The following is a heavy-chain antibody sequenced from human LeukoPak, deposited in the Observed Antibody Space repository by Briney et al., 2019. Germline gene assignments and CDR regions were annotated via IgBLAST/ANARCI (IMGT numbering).Heavy chain of an antibody. CDR3: AKAPGDYFYYMDV. CDR2: IRISADST. Sequence: PGGTLRLSCAASGFTFNNYGMIWARQAPGKGLEWVSAIRISADSTYYADSVRGRFTISRDNSKNTLYLQMNSLRVEGTAVYYCAKAPGDYFYYMDVWGKGTRVTISS. CDR1: GFTFNNYG. V-gene: IGHV3-23*01. J-gene: IGHJ6*03.